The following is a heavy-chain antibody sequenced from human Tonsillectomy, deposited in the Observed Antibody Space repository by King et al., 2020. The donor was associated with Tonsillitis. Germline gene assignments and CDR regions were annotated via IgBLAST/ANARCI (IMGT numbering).Heavy chain of an antibody. V-gene: IGHV1-18*01. CDR3: AGGGCSGTRCLYFFDY. D-gene: IGHD2-2*01. Sequence: QLVQSGADVKKPGASVKVSCRASGYTFTSYSFSWVRQAPGQGLEWMGWISAYNGNTNYAQKFQDRVTMTTDTSTSTAYMELRSLTSDDTAVYYWAGGGCSGTRCLYFFDYWGQGTLVTVSS. J-gene: IGHJ4*02. CDR2: ISAYNGNT. CDR1: GYTFTSYS.